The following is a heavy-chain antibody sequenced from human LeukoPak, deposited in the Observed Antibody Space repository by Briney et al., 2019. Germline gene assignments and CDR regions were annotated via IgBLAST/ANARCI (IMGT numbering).Heavy chain of an antibody. Sequence: PGGSLRLSCTASGFTFSSYEMNWVRQAPGKGLEWVSYISSSGSTIYYADSVKGRFTISRANAKNSLYLQMNSLRAEDTAVYYCARWHVYGYGWGQGTLVTVSS. CDR2: ISSSGSTI. J-gene: IGHJ4*02. CDR1: GFTFSSYE. CDR3: ARWHVYGYG. D-gene: IGHD5-18*01. V-gene: IGHV3-48*03.